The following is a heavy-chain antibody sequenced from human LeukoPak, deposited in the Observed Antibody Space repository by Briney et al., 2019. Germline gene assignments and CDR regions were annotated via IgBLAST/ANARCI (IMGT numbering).Heavy chain of an antibody. CDR1: GFPFSSYW. Sequence: GGSLRLSCVASGFPFSSYWMTWVRQAPGKGLEWVANIKHDGSKKSYVDSVKGRFTISRDNAKNSLYLQMNSLRAEDTAIYYCTRVGYIDEGIDYWGQGTLVTVSS. CDR3: TRVGYIDEGIDY. V-gene: IGHV3-7*04. D-gene: IGHD5-24*01. CDR2: IKHDGSKK. J-gene: IGHJ4*02.